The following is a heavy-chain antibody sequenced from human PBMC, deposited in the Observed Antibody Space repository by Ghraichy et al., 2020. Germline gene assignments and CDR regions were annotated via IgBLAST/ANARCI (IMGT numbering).Heavy chain of an antibody. J-gene: IGHJ6*02. CDR1: GFTFSSYW. Sequence: GGSLRLSCAASGFTFSSYWMHWVRQAPGKGLVWVSRINTDGSSTTYADSVKGRFTISRDNAKNTLYLQMNSLRPEDTAVYYCARGGYTMWDVWGQGTTVTGSS. V-gene: IGHV3-74*01. D-gene: IGHD5-18*01. CDR2: INTDGSST. CDR3: ARGGYTMWDV.